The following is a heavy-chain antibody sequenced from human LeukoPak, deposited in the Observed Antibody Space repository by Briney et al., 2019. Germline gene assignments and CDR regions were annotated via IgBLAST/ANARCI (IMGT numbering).Heavy chain of an antibody. CDR3: ARDNRGGSPYYFDY. Sequence: TLSLTCTVSGGSISSGSYYWSWIRQAAGKGVEWIGRIYTGGSTNYNPSLKSRVTISVDTSKNQFSLKLSSVTAADTAVYYCARDNRGGSPYYFDYWGQGTLVTVSS. J-gene: IGHJ4*02. CDR1: GGSISSGSYY. D-gene: IGHD2-15*01. CDR2: IYTGGST. V-gene: IGHV4-61*02.